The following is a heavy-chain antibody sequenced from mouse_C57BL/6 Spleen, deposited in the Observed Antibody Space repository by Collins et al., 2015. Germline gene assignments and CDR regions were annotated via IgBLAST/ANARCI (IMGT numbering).Heavy chain of an antibody. CDR2: IHPNSGST. J-gene: IGHJ2*01. CDR3: APITTVVNYLDY. D-gene: IGHD1-1*01. CDR1: GYTFTSYW. Sequence: QVQLQQPGAELVKPGASVKLSCKASGYTFTSYWMHWVKQRPGQGLEWIGMIHPNSGSTNYNEKFKSKATLTVDKSSSTAYMQLSSLTSEDSAVYYCAPITTVVNYLDYWGQGTTLTVSS. V-gene: IGHV1-64*01.